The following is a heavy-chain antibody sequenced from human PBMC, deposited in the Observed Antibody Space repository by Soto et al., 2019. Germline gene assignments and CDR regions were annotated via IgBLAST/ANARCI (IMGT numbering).Heavy chain of an antibody. Sequence: EVQLLESGGGLVQPGGSLRLSCAASGFRFSTYVLGWVRQAPGKGLEWVSAIGGTGSTYYADSVKGRFTISRDNFKNMVYLQMSSLRTEDTATYDCARRRGEGYFDAWGQGTRVTVSS. CDR2: IGGTGST. CDR1: GFRFSTYV. CDR3: ARRRGEGYFDA. V-gene: IGHV3-23*01. J-gene: IGHJ4*02. D-gene: IGHD3-16*01.